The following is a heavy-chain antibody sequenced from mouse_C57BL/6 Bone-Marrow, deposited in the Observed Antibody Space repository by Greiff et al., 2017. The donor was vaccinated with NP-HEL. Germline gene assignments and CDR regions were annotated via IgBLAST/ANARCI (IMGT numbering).Heavy chain of an antibody. CDR3: AVGYASDY. CDR1: GYAFSSSW. J-gene: IGHJ2*01. Sequence: VKLMESGPELVKPGASVKISCKASGYAFSSSWMNWVKQRPGKGLEWIGRIYPGDGDTNYNGKFKGKATLTPDKSSSTAYMQLSSLTSEDSAVYFCAVGYASDYWGQGTTLTVSS. V-gene: IGHV1-82*01. D-gene: IGHD2-2*01. CDR2: IYPGDGDT.